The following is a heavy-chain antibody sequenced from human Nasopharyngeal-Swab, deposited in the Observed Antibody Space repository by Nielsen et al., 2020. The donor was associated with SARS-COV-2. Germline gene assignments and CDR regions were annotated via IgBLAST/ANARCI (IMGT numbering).Heavy chain of an antibody. V-gene: IGHV3-11*01. CDR2: ISSSGSTI. J-gene: IGHJ2*01. CDR1: GFTFSDYY. CDR3: ARVFPSQSLVLSPTGYFDL. D-gene: IGHD6-19*01. Sequence: GESLKISCAASGFTFSDYYMSWIRQAPGKGLEWVSYISSSGSTIYYADSVKGRFTISRDNAKNSLYLQMNSLRAEDTAVYYCARVFPSQSLVLSPTGYFDLWGRGTLVTVSS.